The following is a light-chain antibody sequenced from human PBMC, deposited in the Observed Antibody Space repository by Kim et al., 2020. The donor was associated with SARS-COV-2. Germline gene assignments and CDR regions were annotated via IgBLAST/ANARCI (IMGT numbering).Light chain of an antibody. CDR3: QHAGRSQWA. V-gene: IGKV1-12*01. Sequence: ASVGARVTITCRASQDISHWVAWYQQKPGKAPKLLIYAASGLQGGVPRRFSGSGSGTDFTLTISSVQPEDFAIYYCQHAGRSQWAFGPGTKVDIK. CDR2: AAS. J-gene: IGKJ1*01. CDR1: QDISHW.